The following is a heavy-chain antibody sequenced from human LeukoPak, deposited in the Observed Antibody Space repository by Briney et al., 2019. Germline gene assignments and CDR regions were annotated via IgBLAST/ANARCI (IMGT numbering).Heavy chain of an antibody. J-gene: IGHJ5*02. CDR1: GYTFTSYD. D-gene: IGHD4-17*01. Sequence: ASVKVYCKASGYTFTSYDINWLRQATGQGLEWMGWMNPNSGNTGYAQKFQGRVTMTRNTSISTAYMELSSLRSEDTAVYYCARRRVTSHNWFDPWGQGTLVTVSS. CDR2: MNPNSGNT. CDR3: ARRRVTSHNWFDP. V-gene: IGHV1-8*01.